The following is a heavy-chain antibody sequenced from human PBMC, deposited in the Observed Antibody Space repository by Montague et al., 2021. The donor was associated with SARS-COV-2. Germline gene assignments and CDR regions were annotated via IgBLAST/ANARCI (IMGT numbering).Heavy chain of an antibody. Sequence: SLSLSCAASGFTVSSNYMSWVRQAPGKGLEWVSDIYSGGSTYYADSVKGRFTISRDNSKNTVYLQMNSLRAEDTAVYYCARDTPKQLNYYYGMDVWGQGTTVTVSS. CDR2: IYSGGST. V-gene: IGHV3-66*01. CDR1: GFTVSSNY. CDR3: ARDTPKQLNYYYGMDV. J-gene: IGHJ6*02. D-gene: IGHD6-13*01.